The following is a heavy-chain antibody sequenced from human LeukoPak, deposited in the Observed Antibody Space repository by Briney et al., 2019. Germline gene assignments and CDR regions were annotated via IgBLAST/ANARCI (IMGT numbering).Heavy chain of an antibody. V-gene: IGHV3-33*05. Sequence: GRSLRLSCAASGFTFSTYGMHWVRQAPGKGLEWVAVITNDGNYEKYADAVRGRFTISRDNYKNTLYLQMNSLSAEDTAVYYCARDSITGDNSLDFWGRGTLVTISS. CDR3: ARDSITGDNSLDF. CDR1: GFTFSTYG. J-gene: IGHJ4*02. D-gene: IGHD7-27*01. CDR2: ITNDGNYE.